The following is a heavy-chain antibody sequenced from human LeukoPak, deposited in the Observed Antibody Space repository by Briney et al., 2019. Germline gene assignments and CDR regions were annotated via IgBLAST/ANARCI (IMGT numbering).Heavy chain of an antibody. V-gene: IGHV3-33*08. Sequence: GGSLRLSCAASGFSFSDHEMNWVRQAPGKGLEWVAVIWYDGDNKYYADSVKGRFTISRDNSKNTLYLQMNSLRAEDTAVYYCARDGIAAAGQYYCYGMDVWGQGTTVTVSS. CDR2: IWYDGDNK. J-gene: IGHJ6*02. D-gene: IGHD6-13*01. CDR3: ARDGIAAAGQYYCYGMDV. CDR1: GFSFSDHE.